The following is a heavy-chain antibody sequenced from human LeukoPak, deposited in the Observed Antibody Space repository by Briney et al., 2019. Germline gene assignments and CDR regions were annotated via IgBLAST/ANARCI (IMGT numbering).Heavy chain of an antibody. J-gene: IGHJ4*02. V-gene: IGHV3-74*01. D-gene: IGHD6-19*01. CDR1: GCTFSSYW. Sequence: GGSLRLSCAASGCTFSSYWMHWVRQAPGKGLVWISRINSDGSSTSYADSVKGRFTISRDNAKNTLYLQMNSLRAEDTAVYYCAKDLQWTTGDYWGQGTLATVSS. CDR3: AKDLQWTTGDY. CDR2: INSDGSST.